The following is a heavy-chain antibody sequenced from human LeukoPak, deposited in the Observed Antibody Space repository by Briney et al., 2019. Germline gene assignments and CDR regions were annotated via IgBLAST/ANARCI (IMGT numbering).Heavy chain of an antibody. CDR1: GGSFSGYY. CDR3: ARGRTYAYYYDSSGYSRWVY. J-gene: IGHJ4*02. CDR2: INHSGST. V-gene: IGHV4-34*01. Sequence: SETLSLTCAVYGGSFSGYYWSWIRQPPGKGLEWIGEINHSGSTNYNPSLKSRVTISVDTSKNQFSLKLSSVTAADTAVYYCARGRTYAYYYDSSGYSRWVYWGQGTLVTVSS. D-gene: IGHD3-22*01.